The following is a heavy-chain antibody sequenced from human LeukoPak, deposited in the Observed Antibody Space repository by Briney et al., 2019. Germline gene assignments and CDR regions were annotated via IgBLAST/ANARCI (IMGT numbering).Heavy chain of an antibody. CDR1: GGSISSGSYY. V-gene: IGHV4-61*02. J-gene: IGHJ4*02. CDR3: ARERTLFPGDSSGYFDY. CDR2: IYTSGGT. D-gene: IGHD3-22*01. Sequence: PSETLSLTCTVSGGSISSGSYYWSWIRQPAGKGLEWIGRIYTSGGTNYNPSLKSRVTISVDTSKNQFSLKLSSVTAADTAVYYCARERTLFPGDSSGYFDYWGQGILVTVSS.